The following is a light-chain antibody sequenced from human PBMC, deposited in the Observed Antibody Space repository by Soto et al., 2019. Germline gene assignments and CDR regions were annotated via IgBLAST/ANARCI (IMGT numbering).Light chain of an antibody. CDR3: QHGHNWPLP. J-gene: IGKJ2*01. CDR2: SAS. Sequence: EIVMTQSPATLSVSPGERATLSCRASQSISTELAWYQQKPGQPPRLLIYSASTRATGVPARFTGSGSGSEFTLTISGLQSEDFAVYYCQHGHNWPLPFGQGTRLEI. V-gene: IGKV3-15*01. CDR1: QSISTE.